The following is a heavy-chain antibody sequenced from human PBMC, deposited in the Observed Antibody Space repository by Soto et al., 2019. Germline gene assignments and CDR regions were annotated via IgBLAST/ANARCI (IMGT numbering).Heavy chain of an antibody. CDR2: ISAYNGNT. CDR1: GYTFTSYG. J-gene: IGHJ6*03. D-gene: IGHD4-17*01. CDR3: ARPRIDYGDYYYYMDV. V-gene: IGHV1-18*01. Sequence: ASVKVSCKASGYTFTSYGISWVRQAPGQGLEWMGWISAYNGNTNYAQKLQGRVTMTTGTSTSTAYMELRSLRSDDTAVYYCARPRIDYGDYYYYMDVWGKGTTVTVS.